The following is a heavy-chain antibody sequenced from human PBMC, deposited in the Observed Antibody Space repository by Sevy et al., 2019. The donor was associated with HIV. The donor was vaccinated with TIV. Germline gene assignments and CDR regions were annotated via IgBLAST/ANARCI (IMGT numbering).Heavy chain of an antibody. Sequence: SETLSLTCAVYGGSFTGYYWTWIRQPPGRGLEWIGEINHSGSTHYNPSLKSRVTISRDTSKNQFSLKLSSVTAADTAVYYCASTIFGVLTTNWYFDYWGQGTLVTVSS. CDR1: GGSFTGYY. CDR3: ASTIFGVLTTNWYFDY. V-gene: IGHV4-34*01. D-gene: IGHD3-3*01. J-gene: IGHJ4*02. CDR2: INHSGST.